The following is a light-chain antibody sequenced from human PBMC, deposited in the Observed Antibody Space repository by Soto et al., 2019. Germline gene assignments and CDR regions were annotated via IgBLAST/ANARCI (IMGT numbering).Light chain of an antibody. V-gene: IGLV2-8*01. CDR2: QVT. CDR3: SSYVVSYNWV. Sequence: SALTQPPSASGSPGQSVTISCTGTSSDVGAYDYVSWFQQHPGKAPKLIIYQVTKRPSGVPDRFSGSKSGNTASLTVSGLQAEDEADYYCSSYVVSYNWVFGGGTKLTVL. J-gene: IGLJ3*02. CDR1: SSDVGAYDY.